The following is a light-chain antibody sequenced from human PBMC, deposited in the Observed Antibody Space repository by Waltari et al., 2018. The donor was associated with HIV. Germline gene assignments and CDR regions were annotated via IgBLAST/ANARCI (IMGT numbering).Light chain of an antibody. CDR2: DND. Sequence: QSVLTQPPSVSAVPGQSVTISCSATIGNFRNNFVSWYQQLPGTAPRLIIYDNDKRPSGIPDRFSGSKSGTSATLAISGLQPGDEAFYYCETWHTALSAGVFGTGTKVTVL. CDR1: IGNFRNNF. V-gene: IGLV1-51*01. CDR3: ETWHTALSAGV. J-gene: IGLJ1*01.